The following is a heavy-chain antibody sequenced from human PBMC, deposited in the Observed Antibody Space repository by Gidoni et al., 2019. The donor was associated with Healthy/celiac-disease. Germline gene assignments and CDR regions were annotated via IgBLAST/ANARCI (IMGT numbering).Heavy chain of an antibody. CDR3: ARMRGDSSGWFRAYNFDY. Sequence: EVQPVESGGGLVQPGGSLRLSCVASGFTFSSYWLSWVRQAPGKGLEWVANIKQDGSEKYYVDSVKGRFTISRDNAKNSLYLQMNSLRAEDTAVYYCARMRGDSSGWFRAYNFDYWGQGTLVTVSS. CDR2: IKQDGSEK. CDR1: GFTFSSYW. D-gene: IGHD6-19*01. J-gene: IGHJ4*02. V-gene: IGHV3-7*04.